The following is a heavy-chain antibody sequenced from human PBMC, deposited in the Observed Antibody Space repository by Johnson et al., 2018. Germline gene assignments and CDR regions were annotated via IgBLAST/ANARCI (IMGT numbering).Heavy chain of an antibody. V-gene: IGHV3-30-3*01. CDR3: ARGRGSGRGVIYYYYMDV. CDR1: GFTFSSYA. J-gene: IGHJ6*03. D-gene: IGHD3-10*01. CDR2: ISYDGSNK. Sequence: VQLVESGGGVVQPGRSLRLSCAASGFTFSSYAMHWVRQAPGKGLEWVAVISYDGSNKYYADSVKGRFTISRDNSKNTLYLQMNSLRAEDTAVYYCARGRGSGRGVIYYYYMDVWGKGTTVTVSS.